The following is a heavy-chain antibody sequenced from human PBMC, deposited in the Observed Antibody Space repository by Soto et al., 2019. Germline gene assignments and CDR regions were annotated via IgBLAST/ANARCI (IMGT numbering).Heavy chain of an antibody. Sequence: ASVKFSYKASGYNFSDFGRTWVRQARGQGLEWMGWISGKNGNTNYAQKVQGRVTLTADTSTRTAYMEMRALTSDDTGIYYCARSDYYEDTGTFENWGQGTPVTVSS. CDR1: GYNFSDFG. D-gene: IGHD4-17*01. J-gene: IGHJ4*02. CDR3: ARSDYYEDTGTFEN. CDR2: ISGKNGNT. V-gene: IGHV1-18*04.